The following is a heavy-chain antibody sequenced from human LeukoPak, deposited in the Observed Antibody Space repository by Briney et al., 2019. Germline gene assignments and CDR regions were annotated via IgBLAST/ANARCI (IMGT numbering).Heavy chain of an antibody. Sequence: PGGSLRLSCAASGFTFSDSAIHWVRQASGKGLEWVGRIRNKGNNYAITYAASVKGRFTFSRDDSKNTAYLQMNSLKTEDTAVYYCTRLDYFDSGYDYWGQGTLVTVSS. J-gene: IGHJ4*02. CDR2: IRNKGNNYAI. CDR3: TRLDYFDSGYDY. V-gene: IGHV3-73*01. CDR1: GFTFSDSA. D-gene: IGHD3-10*01.